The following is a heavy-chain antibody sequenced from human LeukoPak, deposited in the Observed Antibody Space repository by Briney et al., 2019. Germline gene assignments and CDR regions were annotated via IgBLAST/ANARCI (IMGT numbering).Heavy chain of an antibody. Sequence: SETLSLTCTVSGGSISSYYWSWIRQPPGKGLEWIGYIYYSGSTNYNPSLKSRVTISVDTSKNQFSLKLSSVTAADTAVYYCARLAAAGTHGIDYWGQGTLVTVPS. CDR1: GGSISSYY. V-gene: IGHV4-59*01. D-gene: IGHD6-13*01. J-gene: IGHJ4*02. CDR2: IYYSGST. CDR3: ARLAAAGTHGIDY.